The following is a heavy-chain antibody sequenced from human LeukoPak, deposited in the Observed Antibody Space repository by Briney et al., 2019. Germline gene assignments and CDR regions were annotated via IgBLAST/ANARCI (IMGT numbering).Heavy chain of an antibody. D-gene: IGHD3-10*01. CDR1: GFTVSDYS. CDR3: AKDLVESY. V-gene: IGHV3-23*01. J-gene: IGHJ4*01. CDR2: ITDVGGRT. Sequence: GGSLRLSCAASGFTVSDYSMSWVRKAPGKGLEWVSSITDVGGRTFYADSVKGRFTISRDNSKSTLYLQMNSLRAEDTAIYFCAKDLVESYWGQGTLVTVSS.